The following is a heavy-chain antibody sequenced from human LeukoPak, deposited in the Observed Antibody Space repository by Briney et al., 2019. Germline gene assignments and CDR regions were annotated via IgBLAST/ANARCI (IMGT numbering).Heavy chain of an antibody. J-gene: IGHJ3*02. D-gene: IGHD3-16*02. CDR3: ARGGESLRLGELSPFAAFDI. V-gene: IGHV4-31*03. Sequence: KASQTLSLTCTVSGGSISSGGYYWSWIRQHPGKGLEWIGYIYYSGSTYYNPSLKSRVTISVDTSKNQFSLKLSSVTAADTAVHYCARGGESLRLGELSPFAAFDIWGQGTMVTVSS. CDR1: GGSISSGGYY. CDR2: IYYSGST.